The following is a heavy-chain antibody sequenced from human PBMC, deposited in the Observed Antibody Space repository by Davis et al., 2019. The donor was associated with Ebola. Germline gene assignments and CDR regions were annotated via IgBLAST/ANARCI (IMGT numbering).Heavy chain of an antibody. CDR2: ISYYDGRNT. J-gene: IGHJ4*02. V-gene: IGHV3-30*18. CDR3: AKDGPVPNYHHSSGYSLAIDH. Sequence: GESLKISCAASGFTFNTYAMHWVRQAPGKGLEWVAVISYYDGRNTKYAESVRGRFTISRDNSRNTLYLQMSTLRLEDTALYYCAKDGPVPNYHHSSGYSLAIDHWGRGTVVTVSS. D-gene: IGHD3-22*01. CDR1: GFTFNTYA.